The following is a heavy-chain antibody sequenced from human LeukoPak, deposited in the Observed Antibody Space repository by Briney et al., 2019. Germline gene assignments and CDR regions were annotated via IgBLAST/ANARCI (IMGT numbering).Heavy chain of an antibody. Sequence: QPGGSLSLSCAASGFTFSSYGMRWVRQAPGKGLVWVSRINYDGSSTSYAYSVKGRFSISSDNAKNTLYLQMNTLRDEDTAVYYCAREAAHGTAAASGMAVWGRATTVTVYS. D-gene: IGHD6-13*01. CDR1: GFTFSSYG. V-gene: IGHV3-74*01. CDR3: AREAAHGTAAASGMAV. CDR2: INYDGSST. J-gene: IGHJ6*02.